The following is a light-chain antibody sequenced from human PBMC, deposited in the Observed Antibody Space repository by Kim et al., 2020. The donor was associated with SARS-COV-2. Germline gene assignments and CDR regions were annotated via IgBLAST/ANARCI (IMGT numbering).Light chain of an antibody. J-gene: IGKJ1*01. V-gene: IGKV1-27*01. CDR3: QKYKSAPWT. CDR2: GAS. CDR1: QGINRD. Sequence: DIQMTQSPSSLSASVGDGVTITCRASQGINRDLAWYQQRPGRVPKLLIYGASTLQSGVPSRFSGSGSGTDFTLTISSLQPEDVATYYCQKYKSAPWTFGQGTKLEI.